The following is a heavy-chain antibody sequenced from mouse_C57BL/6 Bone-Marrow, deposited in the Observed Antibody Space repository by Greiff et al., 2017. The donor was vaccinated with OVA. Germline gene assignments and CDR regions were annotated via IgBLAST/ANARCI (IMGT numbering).Heavy chain of an antibody. D-gene: IGHD2-14*01. Sequence: QVQLKQSGPGLVAPSQSLSITCTVSGFSLTSYGVHWVRQPPGKGLEWLVVIWSDGSTTYNSALKSRLSISKDNSKSQVFLKMNSLQTDDTAMYYCARQGPYEEGSYYYAMDYWGQGTSVTVSS. CDR2: IWSDGST. J-gene: IGHJ4*01. V-gene: IGHV2-6-1*01. CDR3: ARQGPYEEGSYYYAMDY. CDR1: GFSLTSYG.